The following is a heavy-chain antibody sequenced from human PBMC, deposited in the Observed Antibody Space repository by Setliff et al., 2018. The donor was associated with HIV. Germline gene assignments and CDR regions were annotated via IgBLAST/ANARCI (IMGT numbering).Heavy chain of an antibody. CDR1: GISINGYY. D-gene: IGHD3-3*01. CDR3: ARGTAYYNFWSGYSQDYYYYMDV. Sequence: SETLSLTCSVSGISINGYYWSWIRQSPRTRLEWIGYVSSIGNTNYNPSLKSRVTISVDTSKNQFSLQLNSVTAADTAVYYCARGTAYYNFWSGYSQDYYYYMDVWGKGTTVTVSS. V-gene: IGHV4-4*08. J-gene: IGHJ6*03. CDR2: VSSIGNT.